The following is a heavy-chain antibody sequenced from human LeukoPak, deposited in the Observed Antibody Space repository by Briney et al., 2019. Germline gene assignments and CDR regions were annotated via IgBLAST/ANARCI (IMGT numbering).Heavy chain of an antibody. J-gene: IGHJ6*03. CDR2: ISFDGSNE. Sequence: GGSLRLSCAASGFTFSTYAMHWVRQAPGKGLEWVAVISFDGSNEYYADSVKGRFTISRDNAKNTLYLQMNSLRAEDTAVYYCARAPRPYGAGYMDVWGKGTTVTISS. CDR3: ARAPRPYGAGYMDV. CDR1: GFTFSTYA. D-gene: IGHD4-17*01. V-gene: IGHV3-30*04.